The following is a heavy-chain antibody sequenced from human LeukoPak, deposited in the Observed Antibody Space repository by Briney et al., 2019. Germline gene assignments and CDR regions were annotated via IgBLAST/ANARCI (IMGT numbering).Heavy chain of an antibody. CDR1: GFTFSSYD. D-gene: IGHD6-19*01. V-gene: IGHV3-13*01. J-gene: IGHJ4*02. Sequence: TGGSLRLSCAASGFTFSSYDMHWVRQATRKGLEWVSAIGTAGDTYYPGSVKGRFTISRENAKNSLYLQMNSLRAGDTAVYYCARVRSSGWYHYFDYWGQGTLVTVSS. CDR2: IGTAGDT. CDR3: ARVRSSGWYHYFDY.